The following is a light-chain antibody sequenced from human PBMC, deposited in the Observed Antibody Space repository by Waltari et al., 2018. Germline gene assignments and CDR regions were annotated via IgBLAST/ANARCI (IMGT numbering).Light chain of an antibody. J-gene: IGKJ2*03. CDR3: QRYDNLPTFS. CDR2: DVS. Sequence: DIQMTQSPSSLSASVGDRATITCQASQDISGYLNWYHHKPGKAPKLLISDVSTLETGVPSRFSGAASGTHFTLTISSLQPEDIGTYYCQRYDNLPTFSFGPGTKLEL. CDR1: QDISGY. V-gene: IGKV1-33*01.